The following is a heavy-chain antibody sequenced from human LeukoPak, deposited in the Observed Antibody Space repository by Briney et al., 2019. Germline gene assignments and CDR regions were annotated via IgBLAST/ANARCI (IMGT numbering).Heavy chain of an antibody. Sequence: PGGSLRLSCAASGFTFSSYGMHWVRQAPGKGLEWVAVISYDGSNKYYADSVKGRFTISRDNSKNTLYLQMNSLRAEDTAVYYCARDHLDLYCSSTSCYLTYYYYGMDVWGQGTTVTVSS. J-gene: IGHJ6*02. CDR1: GFTFSSYG. V-gene: IGHV3-30*03. D-gene: IGHD2-2*01. CDR2: ISYDGSNK. CDR3: ARDHLDLYCSSTSCYLTYYYYGMDV.